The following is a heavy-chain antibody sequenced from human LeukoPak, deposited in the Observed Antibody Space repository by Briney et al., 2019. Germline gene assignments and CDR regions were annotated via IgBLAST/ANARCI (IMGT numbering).Heavy chain of an antibody. Sequence: GASVKVSCKASGYTFTGYYMHWVRQAPGQGLEWMGWINPNSGGTNYAQKFQGRVTMTRDTSISTAYMELSRLRSDDTAVYYCARGIWSGVVAATWWFDPWGQGTLVTVSS. J-gene: IGHJ5*02. CDR3: ARGIWSGVVAATWWFDP. V-gene: IGHV1-2*02. D-gene: IGHD2-15*01. CDR1: GYTFTGYY. CDR2: INPNSGGT.